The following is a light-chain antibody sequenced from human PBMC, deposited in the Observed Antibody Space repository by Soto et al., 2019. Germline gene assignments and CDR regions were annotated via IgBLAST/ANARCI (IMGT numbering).Light chain of an antibody. CDR2: EGS. CDR3: CSYASSGIYWV. Sequence: QSALTQPASVSGSPGQSITISCTGTSSDIVTYNLVSWYQQYPGEAPKLIIYEGSKWPPGVSDRFSGSNSGNTASLTISGLQAEDEADYYCCSYASSGIYWVFGEGTKLTVL. J-gene: IGLJ3*02. CDR1: SSDIVTYNL. V-gene: IGLV2-23*01.